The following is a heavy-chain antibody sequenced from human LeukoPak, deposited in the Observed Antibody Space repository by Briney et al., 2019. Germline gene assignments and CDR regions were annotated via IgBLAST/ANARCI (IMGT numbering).Heavy chain of an antibody. CDR1: GGTFSSYA. V-gene: IGHV1-69*05. CDR2: IIPIFGTA. J-gene: IGHJ4*02. D-gene: IGHD6-19*01. CDR3: ARDSSGWYYFDY. Sequence: SVKVSCKASGGTFSSYAISWVRQAPRRGLEWMGGIIPIFGTANYAQKFQGRVTITTDESTSTAYMELSSLRSEDTAVYYCARDSSGWYYFDYWGQGTLVTVSS.